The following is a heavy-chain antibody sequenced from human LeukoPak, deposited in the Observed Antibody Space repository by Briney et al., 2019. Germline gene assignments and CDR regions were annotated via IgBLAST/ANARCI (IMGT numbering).Heavy chain of an antibody. Sequence: SETLSLTCAVSGGSVSRSNWWNWVRQPPGKGLEWIGEIHHSGSTNYNPSLKGRVTMSVDKSKNQFSLKLSSVTAADTAVYYCARTEAFCSDTSCSNWFDPWGQGTLVTVSS. CDR3: ARTEAFCSDTSCSNWFDP. V-gene: IGHV4-4*02. CDR1: GGSVSRSNW. J-gene: IGHJ5*02. D-gene: IGHD2-2*01. CDR2: IHHSGST.